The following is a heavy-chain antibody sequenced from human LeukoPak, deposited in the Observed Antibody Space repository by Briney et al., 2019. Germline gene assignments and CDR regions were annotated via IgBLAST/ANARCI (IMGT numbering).Heavy chain of an antibody. Sequence: GGSLRLSCAASGFTFSNYAMHWVRQAPGKGLEWVAVISYDGSNKYYADSVKGRFTISRDNSKNTLYLQMNSLRAEDTAVYYCARPYYDYVWGTTHYFDYWGQGTLVTVSS. CDR1: GFTFSNYA. V-gene: IGHV3-30-3*01. J-gene: IGHJ4*02. CDR3: ARPYYDYVWGTTHYFDY. D-gene: IGHD3-16*01. CDR2: ISYDGSNK.